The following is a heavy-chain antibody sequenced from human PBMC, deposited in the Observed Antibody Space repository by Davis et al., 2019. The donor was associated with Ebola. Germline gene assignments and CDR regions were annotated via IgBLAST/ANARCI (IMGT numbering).Heavy chain of an antibody. D-gene: IGHD3-22*01. V-gene: IGHV3-23*01. CDR3: ARVPASHYYDYYYGMDV. CDR1: EFTFSSYT. J-gene: IGHJ6*02. CDR2: ISSSGGST. Sequence: GGSLRLSCAASEFTFSSYTMGWVRQAPGKGLEWVSGISSSGGSTYYADSVKGRFTISRDNSKNTLYLQMNSLRAEDTAVYYCARVPASHYYDYYYGMDVWGQGTTVTVSS.